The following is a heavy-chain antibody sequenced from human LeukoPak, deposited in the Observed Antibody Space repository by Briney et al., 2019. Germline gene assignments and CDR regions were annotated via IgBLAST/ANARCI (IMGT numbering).Heavy chain of an antibody. J-gene: IGHJ4*02. CDR1: GGSISSGGYY. Sequence: SQTLSLTCTVSGGSISSGGYYWSWIRQPPGKGPEWIGYIYDSGSTNYNPSPKSRVTISVDTSKTQFSLKLSSVTAADTAVYYCAREFRTDYGDLYYFDYWGQGTLVSVSS. CDR3: AREFRTDYGDLYYFDY. D-gene: IGHD4-17*01. V-gene: IGHV4-61*08. CDR2: IYDSGST.